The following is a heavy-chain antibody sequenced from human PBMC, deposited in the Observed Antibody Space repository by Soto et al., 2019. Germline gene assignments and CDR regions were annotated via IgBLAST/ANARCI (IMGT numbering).Heavy chain of an antibody. Sequence: EVQLVESGGGLVQPGGSLRLSCAASGFTFSSYWMSWVRQAPGKGLEWVANIKQDGSEKYYVDSVKGRFTISRDNAKNSLYLKMNSMRAEDTAVYYCARALVLVVVAATCAFDIWGQGTMVTVSS. V-gene: IGHV3-7*01. J-gene: IGHJ3*02. CDR3: ARALVLVVVAATCAFDI. CDR1: GFTFSSYW. CDR2: IKQDGSEK. D-gene: IGHD2-15*01.